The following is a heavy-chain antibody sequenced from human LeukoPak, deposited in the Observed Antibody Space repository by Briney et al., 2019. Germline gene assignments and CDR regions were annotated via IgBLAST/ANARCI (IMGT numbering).Heavy chain of an antibody. D-gene: IGHD3-10*01. CDR3: ARGQICGTGSYFFDH. CDR1: GFTVTSNY. J-gene: IGHJ4*02. V-gene: IGHV3-66*01. Sequence: GGSLRLSCAASGFTVTSNYMSWVRQTPGQGRLEWVSVIYTDGRTFYTGSVTGRFTISRDNSKNTLYLQMNSLRAEDTAVYYRARGQICGTGSYFFDHWGQGTLVTVSS. CDR2: IYTDGRT.